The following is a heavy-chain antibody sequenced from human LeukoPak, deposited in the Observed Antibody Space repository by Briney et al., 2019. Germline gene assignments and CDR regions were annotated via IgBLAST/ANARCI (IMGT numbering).Heavy chain of an antibody. CDR1: GFTFSSFW. J-gene: IGHJ4*02. CDR3: ARERTSGWDAFDF. D-gene: IGHD6-19*01. V-gene: IGHV3-74*01. CDR2: INSVGSST. Sequence: GGSLRRSCAASGFTFSSFWMHWVRQAPGKGLVWGSRINSVGSSTSYADSVKGRFTISRDNAKNTLYLQMNSLRAEDTAVYYCARERTSGWDAFDFWGQGTLVTVSS.